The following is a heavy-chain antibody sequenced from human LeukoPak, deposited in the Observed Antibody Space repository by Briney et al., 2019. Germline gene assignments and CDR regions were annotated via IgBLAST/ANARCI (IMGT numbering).Heavy chain of an antibody. CDR3: AKDRTVGASYWYFDL. CDR2: IWYDGSNK. D-gene: IGHD1-26*01. J-gene: IGHJ2*01. Sequence: GGSLRLSCAASGFTFSSYGMHWVRQAPGKGLEWVAVIWYDGSNKYYADSVKGRFTISRDNSKNTLFLHMNTLRAEDTAIYYCAKDRTVGASYWYFDLWGRGTLVTVSS. V-gene: IGHV3-33*06. CDR1: GFTFSSYG.